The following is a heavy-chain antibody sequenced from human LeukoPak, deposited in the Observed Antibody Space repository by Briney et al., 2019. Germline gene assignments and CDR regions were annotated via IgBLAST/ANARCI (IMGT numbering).Heavy chain of an antibody. Sequence: ASVKVSCKASGGTFSSYAISWVRQAPGQGLEWMGGIIPIFGTANYAQKFQGRVTITADESTSTAYMELSSLRSEDTAVYYCARSLTCSGGSCYGYYYYGMDVWGQGTTVTVSS. CDR2: IIPIFGTA. D-gene: IGHD2-15*01. J-gene: IGHJ6*02. CDR1: GGTFSSYA. CDR3: ARSLTCSGGSCYGYYYYGMDV. V-gene: IGHV1-69*13.